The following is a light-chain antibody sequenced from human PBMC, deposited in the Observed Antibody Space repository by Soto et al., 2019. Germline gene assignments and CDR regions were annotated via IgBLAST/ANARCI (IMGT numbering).Light chain of an antibody. J-gene: IGKJ1*01. Sequence: DIQMTQSPSSLSASVGERVTIPSRASQDISNYLARYQQKPGKIPKVLIYAASTFQSGVPSRFSGSGSGTDFTLTISSLQPEDVATYYCQRYNTAQWTFGQGTKVDI. V-gene: IGKV1-27*01. CDR1: QDISNY. CDR2: AAS. CDR3: QRYNTAQWT.